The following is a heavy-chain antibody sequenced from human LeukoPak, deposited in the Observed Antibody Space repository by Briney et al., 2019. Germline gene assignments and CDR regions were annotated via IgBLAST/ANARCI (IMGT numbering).Heavy chain of an antibody. J-gene: IGHJ5*02. Sequence: SETLYLTCTVSGGSISSYYRSWIRQPPGKGLEWIGYIYYSGSTNYNPSLKSRVTISVDTSKNQFSLKLSSVTAADTAVYYCARDRDYYDSSGYPRPYNWFDPWGQGTLVTVSS. CDR1: GGSISSYY. V-gene: IGHV4-59*01. D-gene: IGHD3-22*01. CDR2: IYYSGST. CDR3: ARDRDYYDSSGYPRPYNWFDP.